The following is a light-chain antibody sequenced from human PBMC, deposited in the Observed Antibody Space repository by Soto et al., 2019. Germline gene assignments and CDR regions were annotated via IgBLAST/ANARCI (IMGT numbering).Light chain of an antibody. CDR1: QGISSY. J-gene: IGKJ1*01. Sequence: IGMTQSPSSLSASTGERVTITCRASQGISSYLAWYQQKPGKAPKLLIYAASSLQSGVPSRFSGSGSGTDVTLTISSLQPEDVETYYCLQDYNSPKTFGQGTKLDIK. CDR2: AAS. CDR3: LQDYNSPKT. V-gene: IGKV1-8*01.